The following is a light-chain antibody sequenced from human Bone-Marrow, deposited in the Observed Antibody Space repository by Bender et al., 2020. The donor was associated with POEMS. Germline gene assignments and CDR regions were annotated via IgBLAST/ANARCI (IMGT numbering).Light chain of an antibody. CDR3: STWDDRLNAWL. Sequence: SVLAQPPSVSGAPGQRVTISCTGSNSNIGARYDVHWYQQFPGSAPKLLIFGNNNRPSGVPDRFSGSKSGTSASLAISGLQSEDAADYYCSTWDDRLNAWLFGGGTKLTVL. V-gene: IGLV1-50*01. CDR1: NSNIGARYD. CDR2: GNN. J-gene: IGLJ3*02.